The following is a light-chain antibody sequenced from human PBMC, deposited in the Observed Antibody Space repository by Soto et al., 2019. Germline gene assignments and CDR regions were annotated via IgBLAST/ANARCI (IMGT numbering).Light chain of an antibody. CDR1: NIGSKS. CDR2: YDS. V-gene: IGLV3-21*04. CDR3: QVWDSSSDRV. J-gene: IGLJ2*01. Sequence: SSELTQPPSVSVAPGKTARITCGGNNIGSKSVHWYQQKPRQAPVLVIYYDSDRPSGIPERFSGSNSGNTATLTISRVEAGDEADYYCQVWDSSSDRVFGGGTKLTVL.